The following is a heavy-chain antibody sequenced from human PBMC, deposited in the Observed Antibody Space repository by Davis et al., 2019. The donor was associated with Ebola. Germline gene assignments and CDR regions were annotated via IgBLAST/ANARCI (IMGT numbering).Heavy chain of an antibody. V-gene: IGHV4-34*01. CDR1: GGSFSGYY. CDR2: INHSGST. J-gene: IGHJ4*02. CDR3: ARPAYCGGDCSLHFDS. Sequence: SETLSLTCAVYGGSFSGYYWSWIRQPPGKGLEWIGEINHSGSTNYNPSLKSRVTISVDMSKNQFSLRLRSVTAADTAVYYCARPAYCGGDCSLHFDSWGRGTPVTVSS. D-gene: IGHD2-21*02.